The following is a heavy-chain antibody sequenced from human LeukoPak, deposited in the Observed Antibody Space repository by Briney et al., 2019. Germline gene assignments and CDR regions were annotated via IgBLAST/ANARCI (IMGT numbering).Heavy chain of an antibody. J-gene: IGHJ4*02. CDR2: ISGSGGST. CDR1: GFTFSSYA. D-gene: IGHD4-11*01. V-gene: IGHV3-23*01. Sequence: GGSLRLSCAASGFTFSSYAMSWVRQAPGKGLEWVSAISGSGGSTYYADSVKGRFTISRDNSKNTLYLQMNSLRAEDTAVYYCAKXRPXMXTVXXSPLDYWGQGTLVTV. CDR3: AKXRPXMXTVXXSPLDY.